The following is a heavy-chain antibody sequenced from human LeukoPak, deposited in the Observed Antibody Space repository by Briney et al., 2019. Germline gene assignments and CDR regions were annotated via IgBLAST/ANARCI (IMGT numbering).Heavy chain of an antibody. CDR2: ISWNSGNI. D-gene: IGHD3-16*02. CDR3: AKDLLRLGELSFYYGMDV. J-gene: IGHJ6*02. CDR1: GFTFDDYA. Sequence: SGRSLRLSCAASGFTFDDYAMHWVRQAPGKGLEWVSGISWNSGNIGYADSVKGRFTISRDNAKNSLYLQMNSLRAEDTASYYCAKDLLRLGELSFYYGMDVWGQGTTVTVSS. V-gene: IGHV3-9*01.